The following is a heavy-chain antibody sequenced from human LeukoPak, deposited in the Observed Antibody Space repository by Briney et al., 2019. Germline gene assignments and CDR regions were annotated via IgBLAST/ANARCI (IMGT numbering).Heavy chain of an antibody. D-gene: IGHD6-19*01. CDR3: TYEEGSSGWYYYYYMDV. Sequence: GGSLRLSCAAAGFNFSSYGIHWVRQAPGKGLEWVAFIRYDGNNKYYAESVKGRFTVSRDNSKNTLYMQMNSLRTEDTAVYYGTYEEGSSGWYYYYYMDVWGKGTTVTVSS. J-gene: IGHJ6*03. CDR1: GFNFSSYG. V-gene: IGHV3-30*02. CDR2: IRYDGNNK.